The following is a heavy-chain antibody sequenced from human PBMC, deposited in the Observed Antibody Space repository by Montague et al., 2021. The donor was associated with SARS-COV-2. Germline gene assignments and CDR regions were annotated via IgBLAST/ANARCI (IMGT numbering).Heavy chain of an antibody. CDR1: GGSISSSNYY. CDR3: ARRGRKLLPVATTIGGFDI. CDR2: IYDSGST. D-gene: IGHD5-12*01. J-gene: IGHJ3*02. V-gene: IGHV4-39*02. Sequence: ETLSLTCTVSGGSISSSNYYWDWIRQPPGKGLEWIGSIYDSGSTYYNPSLKSRVTISVDTSKIHFSLKLSSVTAADTAVYYCARRGRKLLPVATTIGGFDIWGQGTMVTVSS.